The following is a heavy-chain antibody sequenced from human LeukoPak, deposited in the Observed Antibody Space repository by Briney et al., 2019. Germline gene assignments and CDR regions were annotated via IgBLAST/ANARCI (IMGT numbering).Heavy chain of an antibody. D-gene: IGHD6-13*01. CDR3: ARFFAGYSSSWLLTHTKGAFDI. Sequence: SETLSLTCTVSGGSISSYYWSWIRQPAGKGLEWIGRIYTSGSTNYNPSLKSRVTMSVDTSKNQFSLKLSSVTAADTAVYYCARFFAGYSSSWLLTHTKGAFDIWGQGTMVTVSS. J-gene: IGHJ3*02. V-gene: IGHV4-4*07. CDR1: GGSISSYY. CDR2: IYTSGST.